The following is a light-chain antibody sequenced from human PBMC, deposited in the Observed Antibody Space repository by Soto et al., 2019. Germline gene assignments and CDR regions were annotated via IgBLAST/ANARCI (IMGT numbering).Light chain of an antibody. CDR2: AAS. J-gene: IGKJ4*01. V-gene: IGKV1-8*01. Sequence: AIRMTQSPSSLSASTGDRVTITCRASQGISSYLVWYQQKPGKAPKLLIYAASTLQSGVPSRFSGSGSGTDFTLTISCLQSEDFATYYCQQYYSYPLLTFGGGTKVEIK. CDR1: QGISSY. CDR3: QQYYSYPLLT.